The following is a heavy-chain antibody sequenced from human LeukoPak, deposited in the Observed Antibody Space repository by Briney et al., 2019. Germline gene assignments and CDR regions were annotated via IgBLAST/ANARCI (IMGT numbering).Heavy chain of an antibody. Sequence: GSLRLSCAASGFTFSSYGMHWVRQAPGKGLEWVAVISYDGSNKYYADSVKGRFTISRDNSKNTLYLQMNSLRAEDTAVYYCAKGLAGSSWPHDYWGQGTLVTVSS. D-gene: IGHD6-13*01. J-gene: IGHJ4*02. CDR3: AKGLAGSSWPHDY. CDR2: ISYDGSNK. CDR1: GFTFSSYG. V-gene: IGHV3-30*18.